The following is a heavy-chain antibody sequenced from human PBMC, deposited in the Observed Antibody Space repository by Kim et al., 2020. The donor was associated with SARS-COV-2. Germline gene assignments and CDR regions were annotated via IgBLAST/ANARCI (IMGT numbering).Heavy chain of an antibody. V-gene: IGHV4-34*01. D-gene: IGHD1-1*01. CDR1: GGSFSGYY. Sequence: SETLSLTCAVYGGSFSGYYWSWIRQPPGKGLEWIGQINHSGSTNYNPSLKSRVTISVDTSKNQISLKLSSVTAADTAVYYCARGRAVNGRGWYYYYGMDVGSQGPTVPISS. CDR3: ARGRAVNGRGWYYYYGMDV. CDR2: INHSGST. J-gene: IGHJ6*02.